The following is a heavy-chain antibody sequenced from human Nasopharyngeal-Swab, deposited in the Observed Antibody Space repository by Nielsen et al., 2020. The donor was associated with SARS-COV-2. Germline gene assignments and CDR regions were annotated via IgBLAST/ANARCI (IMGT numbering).Heavy chain of an antibody. J-gene: IGHJ5*02. V-gene: IGHV1-24*01. CDR2: FYPADGET. CDR3: ATSRSYCSSTSCKSDWFDP. D-gene: IGHD2-2*01. Sequence: ASVKVSRTLSRYTPTELSMHWVRQAPRKGLAWMGGFYPADGETIYAQKFQGRVTMTEDSSTDTAYMELSSLRSEDTAVYYCATSRSYCSSTSCKSDWFDPWGQGTLVTVSS. CDR1: RYTPTELS.